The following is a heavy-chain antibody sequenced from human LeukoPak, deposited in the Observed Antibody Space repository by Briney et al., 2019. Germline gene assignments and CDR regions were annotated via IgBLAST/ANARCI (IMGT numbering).Heavy chain of an antibody. CDR3: ARDGYYYDSSGYYATDY. CDR2: IYYSGTT. D-gene: IGHD3-22*01. J-gene: IGHJ4*02. Sequence: PSETLSLTCTVSGGSISSSSYYWGWIRQPPGKGLEWIGSIYYSGTTYYNPSLKSRVTISVDTSKNQFSLKLSSVTAADTAVYYCARDGYYYDSSGYYATDYWGQGTLVTVSS. V-gene: IGHV4-39*07. CDR1: GGSISSSSYY.